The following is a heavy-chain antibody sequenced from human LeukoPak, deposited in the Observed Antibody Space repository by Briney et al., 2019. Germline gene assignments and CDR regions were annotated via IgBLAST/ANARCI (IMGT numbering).Heavy chain of an antibody. J-gene: IGHJ4*02. D-gene: IGHD4-17*01. Sequence: SETLSLTCAVSGTSFSSYYWSWIRQSPEKGLEWIGEINHSGYTNNNPSLKSRVIMSIDTSNNRFSLRLSSVTAADTAVYFCARMTTGHDYWGQGILVTVSS. CDR1: GTSFSSYY. CDR2: INHSGYT. V-gene: IGHV4-34*01. CDR3: ARMTTGHDY.